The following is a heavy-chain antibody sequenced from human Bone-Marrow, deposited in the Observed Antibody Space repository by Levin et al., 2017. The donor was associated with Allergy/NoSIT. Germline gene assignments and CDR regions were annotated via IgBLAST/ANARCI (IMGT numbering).Heavy chain of an antibody. D-gene: IGHD3-9*01. V-gene: IGHV1-69*04. CDR1: GGTFSSYA. Sequence: ASVKVSCKASGGTFSSYAISWVRQAPGQGLEWMGRIIPILGIANYAQKFQGRVTITADKSTSTAYMELSSLRSEDTAVYYCARAEFAWYDILTGYYPPTYYYYYYGMDVWGQGTTVTVSS. CDR2: IIPILGIA. J-gene: IGHJ6*02. CDR3: ARAEFAWYDILTGYYPPTYYYYYYGMDV.